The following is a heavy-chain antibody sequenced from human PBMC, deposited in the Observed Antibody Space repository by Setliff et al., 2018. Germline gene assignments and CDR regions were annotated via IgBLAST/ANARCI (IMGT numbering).Heavy chain of an antibody. J-gene: IGHJ4*01. V-gene: IGHV4-39*01. D-gene: IGHD3-10*01. CDR1: GGSISSGSYY. CDR3: ARHLLVQGTYHFDY. Sequence: SETLSLTCSVSGGSISSGSYYWGWIRPSPGKGLDWIGSMNYSGSTYYNPSLKGRVTLSVDTTKNQFSLKLTSMTAADTAVYFCARHLLVQGTYHFDYWGQGSQVTVSS. CDR2: MNYSGST.